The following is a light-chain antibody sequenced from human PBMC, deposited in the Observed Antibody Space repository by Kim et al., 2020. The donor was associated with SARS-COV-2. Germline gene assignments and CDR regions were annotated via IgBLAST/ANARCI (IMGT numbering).Light chain of an antibody. Sequence: GDKYACWYQQKPGQSPVLVIYQDNKRPSGIPERFSGSTSGNTATLTISGTQAMDEADYYCQAWDSSTYVFGTGTKVHRP. V-gene: IGLV3-1*01. CDR1: GDKY. J-gene: IGLJ1*01. CDR2: QDN. CDR3: QAWDSSTYV.